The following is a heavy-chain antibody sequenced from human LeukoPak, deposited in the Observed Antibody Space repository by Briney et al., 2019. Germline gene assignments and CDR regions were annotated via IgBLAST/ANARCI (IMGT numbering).Heavy chain of an antibody. J-gene: IGHJ4*02. CDR3: AEEGFDS. Sequence: XVRQAPGXXLGWVAVIWYDGTNKYYADSVKGRFTISRDSSKNTLYLQMNSLRAEDTAVYYCAEEGFDSWGQGTLVTVSS. V-gene: IGHV3-33*06. CDR2: IWYDGTNK.